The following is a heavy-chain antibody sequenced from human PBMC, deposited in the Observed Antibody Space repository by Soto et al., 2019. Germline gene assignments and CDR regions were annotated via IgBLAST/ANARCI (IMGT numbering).Heavy chain of an antibody. CDR1: GYTFTGYF. CDR2: IHPNSGST. CDR3: ATWGRVGTIFVDAFDI. D-gene: IGHD1-1*01. J-gene: IGHJ3*02. V-gene: IGHV1-2*02. Sequence: QVQLVQSGAEVKKPGASVKVSCKASGYTFTGYFMHCVRQGPGQGLEWMGWIHPNSGSTNYVQKCQGRVTMDRDTSISTAYMELSRLRSDDTAVYYCATWGRVGTIFVDAFDIWGQGTMVTVSS.